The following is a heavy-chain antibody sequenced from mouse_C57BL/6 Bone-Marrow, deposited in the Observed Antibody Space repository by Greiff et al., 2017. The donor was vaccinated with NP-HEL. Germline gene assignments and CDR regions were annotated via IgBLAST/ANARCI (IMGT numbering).Heavy chain of an antibody. V-gene: IGHV8-8*01. CDR3: ARIDYYSNYGDY. J-gene: IGHJ4*01. Sequence: QVTLKVSGPGLLQPSQTLGLTCSFSGFSLSTFGMGVVWIRPPSGKGLMWLAHIWWVDDKYYNPALKSRLTISKDTSKNQVFLKIANVDTADTATYYCARIDYYSNYGDYWGQGTSVTVSS. D-gene: IGHD2-5*01. CDR2: IWWVDDK. CDR1: GFSLSTFGMG.